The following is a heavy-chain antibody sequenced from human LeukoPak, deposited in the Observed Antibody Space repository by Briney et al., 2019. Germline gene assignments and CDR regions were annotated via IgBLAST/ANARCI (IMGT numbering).Heavy chain of an antibody. CDR2: IFSST. Sequence: PGGSLRLSCTVSGFSVSSNSMSWVCHAPREGQGWVSFIFSSTDDSDSVKAPFTISRDNAKNSLYLQMNSLRAEDTALYYCAKDFHRLGEFDVFDIWGQGTMVTVSS. CDR1: GFSVSSNS. D-gene: IGHD3-16*01. V-gene: IGHV3-53*05. J-gene: IGHJ3*02. CDR3: AKDFHRLGEFDVFDI.